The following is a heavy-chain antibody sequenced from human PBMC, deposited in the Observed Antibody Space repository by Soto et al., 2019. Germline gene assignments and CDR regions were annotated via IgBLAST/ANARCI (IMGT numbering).Heavy chain of an antibody. Sequence: ASVKVSCKASGYTFTSYAMHWVRQAPGERLEWMGWINAGNGNTKYSQKFQGRVTITRDTSASTAYMELSSLRSEDTAVYYCARTVGYYYGMDVWGQETTVTVSS. D-gene: IGHD4-17*01. J-gene: IGHJ6*02. V-gene: IGHV1-3*01. CDR1: GYTFTSYA. CDR3: ARTVGYYYGMDV. CDR2: INAGNGNT.